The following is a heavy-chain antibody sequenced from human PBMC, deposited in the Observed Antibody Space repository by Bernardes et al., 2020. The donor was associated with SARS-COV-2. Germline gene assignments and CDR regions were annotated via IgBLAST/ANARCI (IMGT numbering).Heavy chain of an antibody. J-gene: IGHJ4*02. CDR2: IYYRETT. CDR1: GGSISSSYY. D-gene: IGHD1-26*01. CDR3: ARHRLGSGATSPFDY. Sequence: SETLSLTCTVSGGSISSSYYWGWIRQPPGKCLEWIWTIYYRETTHYHPSLKSRVTISVDTSKNQFSLKLTSVTAADTALYYCARHRLGSGATSPFDYWGQGTLVTVSS. V-gene: IGHV4-39*01.